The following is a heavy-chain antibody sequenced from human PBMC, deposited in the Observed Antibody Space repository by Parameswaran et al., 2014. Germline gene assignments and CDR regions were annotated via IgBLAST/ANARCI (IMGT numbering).Heavy chain of an antibody. J-gene: IGHJ3*01. Sequence: PGKALEWLAVIYWDDDKRYSPSLKSRLTITKDTSKNQVVLTMTNMDPVDTGTYYCVLPSYYGSETYYPCTFDLWGQGTMVTVSS. V-gene: IGHV2-5*04. D-gene: IGHD3-10*01. CDR3: VLPSYYGSETYYPCTFDL. CDR2: IYWDDDK.